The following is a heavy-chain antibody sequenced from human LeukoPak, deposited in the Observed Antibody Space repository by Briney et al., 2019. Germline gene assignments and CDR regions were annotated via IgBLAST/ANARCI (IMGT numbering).Heavy chain of an antibody. V-gene: IGHV3-30*03. CDR3: ARDRSNSWTFDY. Sequence: PGRSLRPSCAASGFTVSGYGMHWVRQAPGKGLEWMAVISYDGSHIYYADSVKGRFTISRDSSKNTLYLQTNSLRTDDTAVYYCARDRSNSWTFDYWGQGTLVTVSS. CDR1: GFTVSGYG. CDR2: ISYDGSHI. J-gene: IGHJ4*02. D-gene: IGHD6-13*01.